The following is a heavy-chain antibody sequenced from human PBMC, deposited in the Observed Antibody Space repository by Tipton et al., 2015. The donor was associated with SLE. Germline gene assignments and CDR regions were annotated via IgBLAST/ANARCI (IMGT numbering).Heavy chain of an antibody. J-gene: IGHJ4*02. D-gene: IGHD7-27*01. CDR2: FYYGKST. Sequence: TLSLTCTVSGGSISSSSFYWGWIRQPPGKGLEWIGSFYYGKSTFYNPSLKSRVTISVDTSKNQFSLKLSSVTAADTAVYYCAKTGRRDYFDSWGQGTLVTVSS. CDR3: AKTGRRDYFDS. CDR1: GGSISSSSFY. V-gene: IGHV4-39*07.